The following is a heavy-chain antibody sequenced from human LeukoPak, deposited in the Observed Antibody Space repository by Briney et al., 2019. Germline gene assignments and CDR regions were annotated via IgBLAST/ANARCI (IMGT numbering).Heavy chain of an antibody. Sequence: ASVKVSCKASGYTFTGYYMHWVRQAPGQGLEWMGWINPNSGGTNYAQKFQGRVTMTRDTSISTAYMELSRLRSDDTAVYYCATTYPYCSGGSCYSSTFDYWGQGTQVTVSS. CDR2: INPNSGGT. V-gene: IGHV1-2*02. CDR3: ATTYPYCSGGSCYSSTFDY. D-gene: IGHD2-15*01. J-gene: IGHJ4*02. CDR1: GYTFTGYY.